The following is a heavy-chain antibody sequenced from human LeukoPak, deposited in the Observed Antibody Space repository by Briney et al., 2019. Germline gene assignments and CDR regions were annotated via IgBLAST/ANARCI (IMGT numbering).Heavy chain of an antibody. CDR1: GFTFSSYG. CDR3: ARSFSTFRYCSGGSCYEAAFDY. V-gene: IGHV3-33*01. CDR2: TWHDGSNK. J-gene: IGHJ4*02. D-gene: IGHD2-15*01. Sequence: PGTSLRLSCAASGFTFSSYGMHWVRQAPGKGLEWVALTWHDGSNKYYGDSVKGRFTISRENSKNTLYLQMNSLRAEDTAVYYCARSFSTFRYCSGGSCYEAAFDYWGQGTLVTVSS.